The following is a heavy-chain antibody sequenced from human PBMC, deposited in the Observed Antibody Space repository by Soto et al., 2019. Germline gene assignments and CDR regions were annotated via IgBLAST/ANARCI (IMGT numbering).Heavy chain of an antibody. D-gene: IGHD2-8*01. J-gene: IGHJ4*02. CDR2: IYHSGST. V-gene: IGHV4-4*02. Sequence: PSETLSLTCAVSGGSISSSNWWSWVRQPPGKGLEWIGEIYHSGSTNYNPSLKSRVTISVDKSKNQFSLKLSSVTAADTAVYYCARAATRYCTNGVCANFDYWGQGTLVTVS. CDR1: GGSISSSNW. CDR3: ARAATRYCTNGVCANFDY.